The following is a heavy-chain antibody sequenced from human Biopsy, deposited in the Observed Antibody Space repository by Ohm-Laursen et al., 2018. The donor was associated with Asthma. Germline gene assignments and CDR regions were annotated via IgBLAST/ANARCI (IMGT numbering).Heavy chain of an antibody. CDR3: ARVPTTLRYFDL. J-gene: IGHJ5*02. CDR2: ISYSGST. CDR1: GGSVSSGSYY. D-gene: IGHD2-15*01. V-gene: IGHV4-61*01. Sequence: GTLSLTCAVSGGSVSSGSYYWSWIRQPPGKGLAWVSYISYSGSTDYNPSLKSRLTISMDTSKNQFSLKLSSVTAADTAVYYCARVPTTLRYFDLWGQGTLVIVSS.